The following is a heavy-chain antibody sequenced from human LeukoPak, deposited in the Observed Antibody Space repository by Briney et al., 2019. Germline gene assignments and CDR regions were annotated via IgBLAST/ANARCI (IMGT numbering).Heavy chain of an antibody. CDR3: AREAYYDFWSGYWGPAVFAFDI. J-gene: IGHJ3*02. Sequence: PSETLSLTCTVSGGSISSGSYYWSWIRQPAGKGLGWIGRIYTSGSTNYNPSLKSRVTISVDTSKNQFSLKLSSVTAADTAVYYCAREAYYDFWSGYWGPAVFAFDIWGQGTMVTVSS. D-gene: IGHD3-3*01. CDR1: GGSISSGSYY. V-gene: IGHV4-61*02. CDR2: IYTSGST.